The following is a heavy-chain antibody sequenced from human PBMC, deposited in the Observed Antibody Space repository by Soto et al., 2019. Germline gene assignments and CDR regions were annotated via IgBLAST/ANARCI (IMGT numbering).Heavy chain of an antibody. V-gene: IGHV3-30*18. Sequence: VQLVESGGGAVQPGESLRLSCVASGFDFTYYAMHWVRQAPGKGLESVAVMSSDGSKIHHTDSVKGRFTISRDNSKNTLYLHMNSLRKEDTAVYFCAKDEGVGGTLGLFDYWGQGTLVSVSS. CDR2: MSSDGSKI. CDR3: AKDEGVGGTLGLFDY. J-gene: IGHJ4*02. CDR1: GFDFTYYA. D-gene: IGHD1-26*01.